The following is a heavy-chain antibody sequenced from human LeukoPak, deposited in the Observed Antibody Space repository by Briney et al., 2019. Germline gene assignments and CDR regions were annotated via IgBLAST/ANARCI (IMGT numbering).Heavy chain of an antibody. Sequence: SETLSLTCAVSGGSISRSGYSWSWIRQPPGKGLDWIAYIYYTGSTYYNPSLKSRVTISLDTSKNQFSLKLTSVTAADTAVYYCARASYSGSSDWGQGTLVTVSS. CDR1: GGSISRSGYS. J-gene: IGHJ4*02. CDR2: IYYTGST. CDR3: ARASYSGSSD. D-gene: IGHD1-26*01. V-gene: IGHV4-30-4*07.